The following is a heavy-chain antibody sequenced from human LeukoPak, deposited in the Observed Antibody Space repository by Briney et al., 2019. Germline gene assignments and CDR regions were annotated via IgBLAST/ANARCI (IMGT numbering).Heavy chain of an antibody. CDR1: GFTFSSYE. CDR3: AREGYSYVPPLLPLYYFDY. V-gene: IGHV3-48*03. D-gene: IGHD5-18*01. J-gene: IGHJ4*02. CDR2: ISSSGSTI. Sequence: PGGSPRLSCAASGFTFSSYEMNWVRQAPGKGLEWVSYISSSGSTIYYADSVKGRFTISRDNAKNSLYLQMNSLRAEDTAVYYRAREGYSYVPPLLPLYYFDYWGQGTLVTVSS.